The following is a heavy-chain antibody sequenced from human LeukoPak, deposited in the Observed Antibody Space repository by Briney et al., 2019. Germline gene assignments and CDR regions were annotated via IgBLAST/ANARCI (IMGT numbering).Heavy chain of an antibody. V-gene: IGHV1-46*01. CDR3: ARRRAVAGVNWFDP. D-gene: IGHD6-19*01. Sequence: ASVKVSCKASGYTFTSYYMHWVRQAPGQGLEWMGIINPSGGSTSYAQKFQGRVTMTTDTSMSTAYMELGSLRSDDTAVYYCARRRAVAGVNWFDPWGQGTLVTVSS. CDR2: INPSGGST. J-gene: IGHJ5*02. CDR1: GYTFTSYY.